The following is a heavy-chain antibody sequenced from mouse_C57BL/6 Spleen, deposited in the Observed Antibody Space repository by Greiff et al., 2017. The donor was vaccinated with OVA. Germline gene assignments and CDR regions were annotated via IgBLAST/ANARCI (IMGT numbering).Heavy chain of an antibody. CDR3: AKGSSVGAY. J-gene: IGHJ3*01. CDR2: IYPSDSET. CDR1: GYTFTSYW. Sequence: VQLQQPGAELVRPGSSVKLSCKASGYTFTSYWMDWVKQRPGQGLEWIGNIYPSDSETHYNQKFKDKATLTVDKYSSTAYMQLSSLTSEDSAVYYCAKGSSVGAYWGQGTLVTVSA. V-gene: IGHV1-61*01. D-gene: IGHD3-2*02.